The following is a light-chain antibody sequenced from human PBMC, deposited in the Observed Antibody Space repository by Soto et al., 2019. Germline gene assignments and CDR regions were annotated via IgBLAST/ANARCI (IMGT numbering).Light chain of an antibody. CDR1: TGAVTGSYY. V-gene: IGLV7-43*01. CDR3: LIYYLATKHWV. Sequence: QAVVTQEPSLTVSPGGTVTLTCASSTGAVTGSYYPNWFQKKPGQAPRALIYNTTNQHSWTPARFSGSLLGGKAALPLSGVQPEDEAEYYWLIYYLATKHWVFGGGTKLTVL. CDR2: NTT. J-gene: IGLJ3*02.